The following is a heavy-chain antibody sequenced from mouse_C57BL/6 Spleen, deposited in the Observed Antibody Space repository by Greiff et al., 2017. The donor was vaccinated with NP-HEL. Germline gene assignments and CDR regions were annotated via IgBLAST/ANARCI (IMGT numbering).Heavy chain of an antibody. V-gene: IGHV1-81*01. Sequence: QVQLQQSGAELARPGASVKLSCKASGYTFTSYGISWVKQRTGQGLEWIGEIYPRSGNTYYNEKFKGKATLTADKSSSTAYMQLSSLTSEDSAVYFCAREDGYLYYYAMDYWGQGTSVTVSS. D-gene: IGHD2-3*01. J-gene: IGHJ4*01. CDR3: AREDGYLYYYAMDY. CDR2: IYPRSGNT. CDR1: GYTFTSYG.